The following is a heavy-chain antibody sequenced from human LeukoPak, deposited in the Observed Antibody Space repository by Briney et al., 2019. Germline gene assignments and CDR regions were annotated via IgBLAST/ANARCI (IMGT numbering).Heavy chain of an antibody. D-gene: IGHD2-21*02. CDR3: ARVGSGVTYYYYGMDV. J-gene: IGHJ6*02. Sequence: SETLSLTCTVSGGSISSGGYYWSWIRQHPGKGLEWIGYIYYSGSTYYNPSLKSRVTISVDTSKNQFSLKLSSVTAADTAVYYCARVGSGVTYYYYGMDVWGQGTTVTVSS. V-gene: IGHV4-31*03. CDR2: IYYSGST. CDR1: GGSISSGGYY.